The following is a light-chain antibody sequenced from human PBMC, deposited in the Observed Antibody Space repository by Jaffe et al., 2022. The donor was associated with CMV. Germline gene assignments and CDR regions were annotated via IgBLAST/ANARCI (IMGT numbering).Light chain of an antibody. CDR3: QSYDSSLSGLL. J-gene: IGLJ2*01. CDR1: SSNIGAGYD. CDR2: RDN. Sequence: QSVLTQPPSVSGAPGQRVTISCAGSSSNIGAGYDVHWYQQLPGTAPKLLIFRDNNRPSGVPDRFSGSKSGTSASLAIAGLQAEDEADYYCQSYDSSLSGLLFGGGTKLTVL. V-gene: IGLV1-40*01.